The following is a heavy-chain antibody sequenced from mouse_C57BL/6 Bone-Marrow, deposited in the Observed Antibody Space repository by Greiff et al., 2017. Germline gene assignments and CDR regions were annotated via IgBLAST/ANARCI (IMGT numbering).Heavy chain of an antibody. CDR3: ARQRSNDAMDY. CDR1: GFTFSDYG. J-gene: IGHJ4*01. D-gene: IGHD2-5*01. V-gene: IGHV5-15*01. Sequence: DVMLVESGGGLVQPGGSLKLSCAASGFTFSDYGMAWVRQAPRKGPEWVAFISNLAYSIYYADTVTCRFTISRENAKNTLYLEMSSLRSEDTTMYYCARQRSNDAMDYWGQGTSVTVSS. CDR2: ISNLAYSI.